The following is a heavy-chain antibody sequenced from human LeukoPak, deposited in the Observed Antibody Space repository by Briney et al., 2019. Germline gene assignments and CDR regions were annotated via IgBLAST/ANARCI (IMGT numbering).Heavy chain of an antibody. J-gene: IGHJ6*03. D-gene: IGHD1-26*01. CDR2: ISGSGGST. CDR1: GFTFSSYG. Sequence: GGSLRLSCAASGFTFSSYGMSWVRQAPGKGLEWVSAISGSGGSTYYADSVKGRFTISRDNSKNTLYLQMNSLRAEDTAVYYCAKSGLVGVTAIVYYYYYYMDVWGKGTTVTISS. CDR3: AKSGLVGVTAIVYYYYYYMDV. V-gene: IGHV3-23*01.